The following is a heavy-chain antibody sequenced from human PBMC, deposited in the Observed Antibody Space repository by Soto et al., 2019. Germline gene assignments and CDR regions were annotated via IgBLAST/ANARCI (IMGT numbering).Heavy chain of an antibody. CDR3: ARGEGDYGGNSPYYYYYGMDV. J-gene: IGHJ6*02. CDR1: GYTFTSYY. V-gene: IGHV1-46*01. D-gene: IGHD4-17*01. CDR2: INPSGGST. Sequence: ASVKVSCKAPGYTFTSYYMHWVRQAPGQGLEWMGIINPSGGSTSYAQKFQGRVTMTRDTSTSTVYMELSSLRSEDTAVYYCARGEGDYGGNSPYYYYYGMDVWGQGTTVTVSS.